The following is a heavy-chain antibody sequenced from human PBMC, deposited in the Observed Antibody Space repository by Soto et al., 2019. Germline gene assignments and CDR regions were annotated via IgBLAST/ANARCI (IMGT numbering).Heavy chain of an antibody. V-gene: IGHV6-1*01. Sequence: PSQTVSLTCAISGDSVSSNSAAWNWIRHSPSRGLEWLGRTYYRSKWYNDYAVSVKSRITINPDTSKNQFSLKLSSVTAADTAVYYCARFGTSPNGNWFDPWGQGTLVTVSS. CDR1: GDSVSSNSAA. J-gene: IGHJ5*02. CDR3: ARFGTSPNGNWFDP. CDR2: TYYRSKWYN. D-gene: IGHD3-10*01.